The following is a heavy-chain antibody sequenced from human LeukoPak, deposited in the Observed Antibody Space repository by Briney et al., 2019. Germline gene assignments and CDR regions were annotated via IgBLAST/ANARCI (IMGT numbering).Heavy chain of an antibody. V-gene: IGHV3-23*01. Sequence: GGSLRLSCAASGFTFSSYAMSWVRQAPGKGLEWVSAISGSGGSTYYADSVKGRFTISRDNSKNTLYLQMNSLRAEDTAVYYCAKTGTNGNYYYYCMDVWGKGTTVTVSS. CDR3: AKTGTNGNYYYYCMDV. CDR2: ISGSGGST. CDR1: GFTFSSYA. J-gene: IGHJ6*03. D-gene: IGHD2-8*01.